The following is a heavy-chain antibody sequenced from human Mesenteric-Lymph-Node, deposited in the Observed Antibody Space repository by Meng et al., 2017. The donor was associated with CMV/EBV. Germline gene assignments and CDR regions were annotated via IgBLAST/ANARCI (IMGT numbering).Heavy chain of an antibody. Sequence: GGSLRLSCAASGFSFSSHGMHWVRQAPGKGLEWVAVIWYDGSNKNYADSVKGRFTISRDNSKSTLYLQMNSLRAEDTAVYYCAKTYGTGESWYFGLDVWGQGTTVTVSS. D-gene: IGHD3-10*01. CDR2: IWYDGSNK. CDR3: AKTYGTGESWYFGLDV. CDR1: GFSFSSHG. J-gene: IGHJ6*02. V-gene: IGHV3-33*06.